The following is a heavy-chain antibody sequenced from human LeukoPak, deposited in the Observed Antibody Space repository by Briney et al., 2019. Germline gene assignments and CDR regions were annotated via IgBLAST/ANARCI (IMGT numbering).Heavy chain of an antibody. Sequence: QPGGPLRLSSASSLFIFSCCAMSVVRQAPGKGLEWVSDIGGSGDYTNYADSVKGRFTISRDNSKYTLYLQMHSLRAEETAIYSWERTRGSHNGFDTWGQGTVVTVSS. J-gene: IGHJ3*02. CDR2: IGGSGDYT. V-gene: IGHV3-23*01. D-gene: IGHD1-14*01. CDR3: ERTRGSHNGFDT. CDR1: LFIFSCCA.